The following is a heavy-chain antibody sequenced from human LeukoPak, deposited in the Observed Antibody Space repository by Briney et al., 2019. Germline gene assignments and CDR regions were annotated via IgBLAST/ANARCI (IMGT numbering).Heavy chain of an antibody. D-gene: IGHD5-24*01. J-gene: IGHJ4*02. Sequence: SETLSLTCTVSGGSISTYYWSWIRQPAGKGLEWIGRIYTSGSTNYNPSLKSRVTISVDTSKNQFSLKLSSVTAADTAVYYCARDGGRIGRNGYNLGHDYWGQGTLVTVSS. CDR2: IYTSGST. CDR3: ARDGGRIGRNGYNLGHDY. V-gene: IGHV4-4*07. CDR1: GGSISTYY.